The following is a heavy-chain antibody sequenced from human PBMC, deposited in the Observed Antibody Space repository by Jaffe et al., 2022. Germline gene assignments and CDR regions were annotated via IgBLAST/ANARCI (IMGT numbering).Heavy chain of an antibody. CDR1: GFTFSSYS. V-gene: IGHV3-48*01. CDR3: ARSRGRLVVYAIDAFDI. Sequence: EVQLVESGGGLVQPGGSLRLSCAASGFTFSSYSMNWVRQAPGKGLEWVSYISSSSSTIYYADSVKGRFTISRDNAKNSLYLQMNSLRAEDTAVYYCARSRGRLVVYAIDAFDIWGQGTMVTVSS. D-gene: IGHD2-8*02. CDR2: ISSSSSTI. J-gene: IGHJ3*02.